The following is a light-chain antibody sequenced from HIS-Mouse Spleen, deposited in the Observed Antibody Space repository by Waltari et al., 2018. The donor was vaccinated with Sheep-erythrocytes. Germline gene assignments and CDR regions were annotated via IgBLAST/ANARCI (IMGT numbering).Light chain of an antibody. CDR3: CSYAGSSTPWV. Sequence: QSALTQPASVSGSPGQSITISCTGTSSDVGSYNLVSWYQQHPGKAPKLMIYDGSKRPSAVSNLFSGSTSGNTASLTISGLQAEDEADYYCCSYAGSSTPWVFGGGTKLSVL. CDR1: SSDVGSYNL. CDR2: DGS. V-gene: IGLV2-23*01. J-gene: IGLJ3*02.